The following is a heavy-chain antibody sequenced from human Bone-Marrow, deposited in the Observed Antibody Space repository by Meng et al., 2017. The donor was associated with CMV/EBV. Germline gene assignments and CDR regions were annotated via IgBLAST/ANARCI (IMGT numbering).Heavy chain of an antibody. Sequence: SVKVSCKASGGTFSSYAISWVRQAPGQGLEWMGGIIPIFGTANYAQKFQGRVTITTDESTSTAYMELSSLRSEDTAVYYCARGLHCSSTSCYLTYYYYGMAVWGQGTT. CDR2: IIPIFGTA. CDR3: ARGLHCSSTSCYLTYYYYGMAV. J-gene: IGHJ6*02. V-gene: IGHV1-69*05. D-gene: IGHD2-2*01. CDR1: GGTFSSYA.